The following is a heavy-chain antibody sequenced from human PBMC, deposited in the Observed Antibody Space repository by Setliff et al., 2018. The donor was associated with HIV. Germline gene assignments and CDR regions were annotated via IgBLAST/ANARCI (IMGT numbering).Heavy chain of an antibody. CDR1: GFTFRHHW. CDR3: ATDLNIPYRPPDDY. D-gene: IGHD3-16*02. Sequence: GGSLRLSCAASGFTFRHHWMHWVRQAPGKGLMWVALIDPDGTILSDGPKTSHADSVKGRFTISRDNAKNTLYLQMNSLRVEDTAVYYCATDLNIPYRPPDDYWGQGTLVTVSS. J-gene: IGHJ4*02. CDR2: IDPDGTILSDGPKT. V-gene: IGHV3-74*01.